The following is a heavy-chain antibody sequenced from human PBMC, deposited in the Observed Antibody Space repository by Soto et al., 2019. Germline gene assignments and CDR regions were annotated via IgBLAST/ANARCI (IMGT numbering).Heavy chain of an antibody. Sequence: QVQLQESGPGLVKPSQTLSLRCSVSGGSVRSDDYFWSWIRQPPGKALEWMGYISHSGTAYYNPSLKRRLATSIVTSKKPFSLSLRSLTAADTATYYCARGHYDVLTGYYVRYFDYWGRGTRVTVSS. CDR1: GGSVRSDDYF. CDR2: ISHSGTA. D-gene: IGHD3-9*01. CDR3: ARGHYDVLTGYYVRYFDY. V-gene: IGHV4-30-4*01. J-gene: IGHJ4*02.